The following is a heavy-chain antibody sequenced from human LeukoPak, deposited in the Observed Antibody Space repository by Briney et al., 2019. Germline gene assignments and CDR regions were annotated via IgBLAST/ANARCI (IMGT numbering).Heavy chain of an antibody. D-gene: IGHD6-19*01. CDR3: ARTPHSSGWFHLRIRFDP. CDR2: ISSSGCTI. V-gene: IGHV3-11*01. CDR1: GFTFSDYY. J-gene: IGHJ5*02. Sequence: PGGSLRLSCAASGFTFSDYYMSWIRQAPGKGLEWVSYISSSGCTIYYADSVKGRFTISRDNAKNSLYLQMNSLRAEDTAVYYCARTPHSSGWFHLRIRFDPWGQGTLVTVSS.